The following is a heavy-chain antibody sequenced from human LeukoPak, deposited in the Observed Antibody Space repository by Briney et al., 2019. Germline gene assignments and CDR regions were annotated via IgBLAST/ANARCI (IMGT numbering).Heavy chain of an antibody. J-gene: IGHJ4*02. CDR3: ARDFHYYGSGSYYMENNGGYYFDY. CDR2: ISSSSSCI. V-gene: IGHV3-21*03. CDR1: GFTFSSYS. Sequence: GGSLRLPCAASGFTFSSYSMNWVRQAPGKGLEWVSSISSSSSCIYYADSVKGRFTISRDNAKNSLYLQMNSLRAEDTAVYYCARDFHYYGSGSYYMENNGGYYFDYWGQGTLVTVSS. D-gene: IGHD3-10*01.